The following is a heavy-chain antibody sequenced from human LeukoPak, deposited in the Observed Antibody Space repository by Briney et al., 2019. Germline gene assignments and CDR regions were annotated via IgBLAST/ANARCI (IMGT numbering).Heavy chain of an antibody. CDR2: INPSGGST. CDR1: GYTFTSYY. Sequence: ASVKVSCKASGYTFTSYYMHWVRQAPGQGLEWMGIINPSGGSTSYAQKFQGRVTMTRDTSTSTVYMELSSLRSEDTAVYYCASPTAGSGSYYKNYMDVWGKGTTVTVSS. D-gene: IGHD3-10*01. V-gene: IGHV1-46*01. J-gene: IGHJ6*03. CDR3: ASPTAGSGSYYKNYMDV.